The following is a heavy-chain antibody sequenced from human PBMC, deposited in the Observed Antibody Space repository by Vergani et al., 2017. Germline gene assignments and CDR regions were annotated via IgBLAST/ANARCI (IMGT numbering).Heavy chain of an antibody. Sequence: QVQLVQSGAEVKKPGASVKVSCKASGYTFTSYAMHWVRQAPGQRLEWMGWINAGNGNTNYAQKFQERVTITRDMSTSTAYMELSSLRSEDTAVYYCAAGGYYYDSSGYPRTSYYYYGMDVWGQGTTVTVSS. V-gene: IGHV1-3*01. CDR2: INAGNGNT. J-gene: IGHJ6*02. CDR3: AAGGYYYDSSGYPRTSYYYYGMDV. CDR1: GYTFTSYA. D-gene: IGHD3-22*01.